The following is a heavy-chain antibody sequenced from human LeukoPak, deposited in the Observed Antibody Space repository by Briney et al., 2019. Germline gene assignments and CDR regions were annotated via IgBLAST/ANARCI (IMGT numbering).Heavy chain of an antibody. Sequence: SETLSLTCTVSGGSISSSSYYWGWIRQPPGKGLEWIGSIYYSGSTYYNPSLKSRDTISVDTSKNQFSLKLSSVTAADAAVYYCARDVYGDYEAARFDPWGQGTLVTVSS. CDR3: ARDVYGDYEAARFDP. J-gene: IGHJ5*02. CDR2: IYYSGST. V-gene: IGHV4-39*01. CDR1: GGSISSSSYY. D-gene: IGHD4-17*01.